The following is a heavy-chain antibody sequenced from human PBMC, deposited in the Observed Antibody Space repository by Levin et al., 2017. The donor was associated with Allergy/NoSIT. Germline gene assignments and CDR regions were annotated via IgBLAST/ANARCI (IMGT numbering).Heavy chain of an antibody. CDR1: GGSFSGYY. CDR3: ARGISLDY. V-gene: IGHV4-34*01. D-gene: IGHD2-21*01. Sequence: SQTLSLTCAVYGGSFSGYYWSWIRQPPGKGLEWIGEINHSGSTNYNPSLKSRVTISVDTSKNQFSLKLSSVTAADTAVYYCARGISLDYWGQGTLVTVSS. J-gene: IGHJ4*02. CDR2: INHSGST.